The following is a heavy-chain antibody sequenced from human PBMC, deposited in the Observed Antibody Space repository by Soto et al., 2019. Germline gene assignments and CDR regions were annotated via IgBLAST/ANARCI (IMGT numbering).Heavy chain of an antibody. CDR1: GYTFTSYG. J-gene: IGHJ5*02. Sequence: QVQLVQSGAEVKKPGASVKVSCKASGYTFTSYGISWVRQAPGQGLEWMGWISAYNGNTNYAQKLQGRVTMTTDTSTSTAYMELRSLRSDDTAVYYCARDLPQIVLVTAHYNWFDPWGQGTLVTVSS. D-gene: IGHD2-21*02. CDR2: ISAYNGNT. CDR3: ARDLPQIVLVTAHYNWFDP. V-gene: IGHV1-18*01.